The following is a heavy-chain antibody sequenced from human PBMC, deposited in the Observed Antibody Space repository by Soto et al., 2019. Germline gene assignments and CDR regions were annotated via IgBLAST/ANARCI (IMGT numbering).Heavy chain of an antibody. Sequence: GGSLRLSCAASGFIFSKYWMNWVRQAPGEGLEWVANINQDGSETYCVDSVKGRFTISRDNAKNSLYLQMSSLRVEDTAVYYCARDRVPSSSTWYYMDVWGKGTTVTVSS. J-gene: IGHJ6*03. D-gene: IGHD6-6*01. CDR2: INQDGSET. CDR1: GFIFSKYW. CDR3: ARDRVPSSSTWYYMDV. V-gene: IGHV3-7*01.